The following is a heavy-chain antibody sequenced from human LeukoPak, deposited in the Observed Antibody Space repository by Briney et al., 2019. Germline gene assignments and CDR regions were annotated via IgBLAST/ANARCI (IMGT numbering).Heavy chain of an antibody. CDR2: INPNSGGT. Sequence: GASVKVSCKASGYTFTGYYMHWVRQAPGQGLEWMGWINPNSGGTNYAQKFQGGVTMTRDTSISTAYMELSRLRSDDTAAYYCARDEMATITGGYYYYYYMDVWGKGTTVTVSS. CDR3: ARDEMATITGGYYYYYYMDV. J-gene: IGHJ6*03. CDR1: GYTFTGYY. V-gene: IGHV1-2*02. D-gene: IGHD5-24*01.